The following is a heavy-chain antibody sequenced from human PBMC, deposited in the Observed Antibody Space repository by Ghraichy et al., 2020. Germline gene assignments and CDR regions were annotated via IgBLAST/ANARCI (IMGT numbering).Heavy chain of an antibody. CDR2: ISSSGSTI. CDR3: ARVRGSVYYYGMDV. J-gene: IGHJ6*02. D-gene: IGHD3-10*01. CDR1: GFTFSSYE. V-gene: IGHV3-48*03. Sequence: GGSLRLSCAASGFTFSSYEMNWVRQAPGKGLEWVSYISSSGSTIYYADSVKGRFTISRDNAKNSLYLQMNSLRAEDTAVYYCARVRGSVYYYGMDVWGQGTTVTVSS.